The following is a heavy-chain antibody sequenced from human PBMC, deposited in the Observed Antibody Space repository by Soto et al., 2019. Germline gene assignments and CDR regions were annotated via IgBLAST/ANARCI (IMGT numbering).Heavy chain of an antibody. J-gene: IGHJ4*02. CDR2: ISSNGGST. Sequence: GGSLRLSCAASGFTFSSYAMNWVRQAPGKGLEYVSAISSNGGSTYYANSVKGRFTISRDNSKNTLYLQMGSLRAEDMAVYYCARRDGYNFDYWGQGTLVTVS. D-gene: IGHD5-12*01. CDR1: GFTFSSYA. V-gene: IGHV3-64*01. CDR3: ARRDGYNFDY.